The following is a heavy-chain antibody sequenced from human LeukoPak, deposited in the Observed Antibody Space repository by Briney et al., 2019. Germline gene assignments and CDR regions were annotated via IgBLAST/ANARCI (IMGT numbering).Heavy chain of an antibody. CDR3: ARDSYQDYYGRFDP. CDR2: IWDDGNNK. Sequence: GGSLRLSCAASGFTFSSYAMHWVRQAPGKRLEWVAVIWDDGNNKRYANSVNGRFTISRDNSENTLYLQMNGLTAEDTAMYYCARDSYQDYYGRFDPWGQGTLVIVSS. CDR1: GFTFSSYA. J-gene: IGHJ5*02. D-gene: IGHD3-10*01. V-gene: IGHV3-33*08.